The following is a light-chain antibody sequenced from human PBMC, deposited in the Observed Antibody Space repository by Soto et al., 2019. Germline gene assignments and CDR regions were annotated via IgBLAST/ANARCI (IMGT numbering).Light chain of an antibody. CDR3: AAWDDSLNGVV. CDR2: SNN. CDR1: SSNIGSNT. J-gene: IGLJ2*01. V-gene: IGLV1-44*01. Sequence: VLTQPPSASGTPGQRVTISCSGSSSNIGSNTVNWYQQLPGTAPKLLIYSNNQRPSGVPDRFSGSKSGTSASLATSGLQSEDEADYYCAAWDDSLNGVVFGGGTKVTVL.